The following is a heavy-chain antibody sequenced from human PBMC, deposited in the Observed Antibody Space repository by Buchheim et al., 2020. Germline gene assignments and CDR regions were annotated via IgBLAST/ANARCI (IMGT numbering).Heavy chain of an antibody. J-gene: IGHJ4*02. CDR2: ISSSSRYT. CDR1: GFTFGDYY. Sequence: QVQLVESGGGLVKPGGSLRLSCAASGFTFGDYYMSWIRQAPGKGLEWVSYISSSSRYTNYADSGKGRLNISRDNAKKSLYLQMNSLRAEDTAVYYCARENYYDSSGYYYWGQGTL. D-gene: IGHD3-22*01. V-gene: IGHV3-11*06. CDR3: ARENYYDSSGYYY.